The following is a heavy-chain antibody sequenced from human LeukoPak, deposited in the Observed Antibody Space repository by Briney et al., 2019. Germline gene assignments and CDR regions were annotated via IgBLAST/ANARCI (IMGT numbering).Heavy chain of an antibody. D-gene: IGHD5-12*01. V-gene: IGHV3-48*01. CDR2: ISGSSSTI. J-gene: IGHJ5*02. CDR3: ARDFRPSGYDMRFDP. Sequence: GGSLRLSCAAFGFTFSSYSMNWVRQAPGKGLEWVSYISGSSSTIYYADSVKGRFTISRDNAKNSLYLQMNSLRAEDTAVYYCARDFRPSGYDMRFDPWGQGTLVTVSS. CDR1: GFTFSSYS.